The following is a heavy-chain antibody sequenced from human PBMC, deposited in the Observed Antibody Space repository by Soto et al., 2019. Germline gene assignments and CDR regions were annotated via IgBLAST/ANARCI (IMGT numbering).Heavy chain of an antibody. J-gene: IGHJ4*02. CDR2: ISGSGGST. D-gene: IGHD3-9*01. CDR1: GFTFSSYA. Sequence: GGSLRLSCAASGFTFSSYAMSWVRQAPGKGLEWVSAISGSGGSTYYADSVKGRFTISRDNSKNSLYLQMNSLRAEDTAVYYCASPLRYFDWFQNDYWGQGTLVTVSS. CDR3: ASPLRYFDWFQNDY. V-gene: IGHV3-23*01.